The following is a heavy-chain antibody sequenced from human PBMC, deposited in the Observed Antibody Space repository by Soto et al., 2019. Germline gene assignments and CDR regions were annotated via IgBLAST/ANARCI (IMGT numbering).Heavy chain of an antibody. Sequence: GGSLRLSCSVTGFTLRNYSMNWVRKAPGKGLEWVSYIDGIGTTIYYADSVKGRFAISRDNAKNSVYLQMSSLRDEDTAVYFCARDQLLATVGTNSYYGLDVWGQGTTVTVSS. D-gene: IGHD6-13*01. V-gene: IGHV3-48*02. CDR2: IDGIGTTI. CDR3: ARDQLLATVGTNSYYGLDV. CDR1: GFTLRNYS. J-gene: IGHJ6*02.